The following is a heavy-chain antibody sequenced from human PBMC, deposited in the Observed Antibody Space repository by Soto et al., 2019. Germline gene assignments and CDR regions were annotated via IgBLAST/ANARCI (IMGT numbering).Heavy chain of an antibody. CDR1: GYTFTIYG. CDR2: ISAYNGNT. V-gene: IGHV1-18*01. Sequence: ASVKVSCKASGYTFTIYGISWVRQAPGQGLEWMGWISAYNGNTNYAQKFQGRVTMTTDTSTSTAYMELRSLRSDDTAVYYCAKVVDRGMEGRWPNFDYWGQATPVTVSS. D-gene: IGHD5-18*01. CDR3: AKVVDRGMEGRWPNFDY. J-gene: IGHJ4*02.